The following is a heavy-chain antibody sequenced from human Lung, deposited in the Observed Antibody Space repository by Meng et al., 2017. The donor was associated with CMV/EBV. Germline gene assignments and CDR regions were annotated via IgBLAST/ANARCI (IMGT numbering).Heavy chain of an antibody. CDR2: IIPIFAIA. CDR3: ARGQSGYYPSYGMDV. V-gene: IGHV1-69*10. J-gene: IGHJ6*02. Sequence: SXXVSXKASRNTFSSYTLTWVRQAPGQGLEWRGGIIPIFAIANYAQSFLGRVTITADTSTSTGYMELSGLRSEDTAVYYCARGQSGYYPSYGMDVWGHGTXVTVSS. CDR1: RNTFSSYT. D-gene: IGHD5-12*01.